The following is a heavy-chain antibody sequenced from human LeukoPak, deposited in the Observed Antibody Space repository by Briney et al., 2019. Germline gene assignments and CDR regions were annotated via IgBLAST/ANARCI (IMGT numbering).Heavy chain of an antibody. D-gene: IGHD2-2*01. CDR2: IYNSEIT. Sequence: SETLSLTCTVSGGSISSYYWSWVRQPPGKGLEWIGNIYNSEITNYNPSLKSRVTISLDTSKNQFSLKLTSVTAADTAVYYCASTGDCSSTSCSWYYFDYWGQGTLVTVSS. J-gene: IGHJ4*02. V-gene: IGHV4-59*08. CDR1: GGSISSYY. CDR3: ASTGDCSSTSCSWYYFDY.